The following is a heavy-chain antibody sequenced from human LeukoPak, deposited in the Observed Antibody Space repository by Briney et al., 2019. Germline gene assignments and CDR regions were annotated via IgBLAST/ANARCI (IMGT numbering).Heavy chain of an antibody. V-gene: IGHV3-23*01. Sequence: GGSLRLSCAASGFTFSSYAMSWVRQAPGKGLEWVSAISGSGGSTYYADSVKGRFTISRDNSKNTLYLQMNSRRAEDTAVYYCAKDWEYQPCFDYWGQGTLVTVSS. D-gene: IGHD2-2*01. J-gene: IGHJ4*02. CDR1: GFTFSSYA. CDR2: ISGSGGST. CDR3: AKDWEYQPCFDY.